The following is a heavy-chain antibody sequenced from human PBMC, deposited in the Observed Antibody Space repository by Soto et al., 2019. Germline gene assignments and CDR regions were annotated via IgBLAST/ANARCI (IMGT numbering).Heavy chain of an antibody. CDR1: GFTFSSYG. D-gene: IGHD6-13*01. V-gene: IGHV3-30*18. CDR2: ISYDGSNK. J-gene: IGHJ4*02. CDR3: AKSGVAAAGVIDY. Sequence: QVQLVESGGGVVQPGRSLRLSCAASGFTFSSYGMHWVRQAPGKGLEWVAVISYDGSNKYYADSVKGRFTISRDNSKNTLYLQMNSLRAEDTAVYYCAKSGVAAAGVIDYWGQGTLVTVSS.